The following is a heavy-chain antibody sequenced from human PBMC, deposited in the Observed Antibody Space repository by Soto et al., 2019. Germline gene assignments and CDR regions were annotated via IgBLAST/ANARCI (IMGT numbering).Heavy chain of an antibody. J-gene: IGHJ4*02. Sequence: SETLSLTCTVSGGSVSSGSYYWSWIRQPPGKGLEWIGYIYYSGSTNYNPSLKSRVTISVDTSKNQFSLKLTSATAADTAVYYCARGVGSSPPRYWGRGTLVTVSS. CDR1: GGSVSSGSYY. CDR3: ARGVGSSPPRY. CDR2: IYYSGST. D-gene: IGHD3-9*01. V-gene: IGHV4-61*01.